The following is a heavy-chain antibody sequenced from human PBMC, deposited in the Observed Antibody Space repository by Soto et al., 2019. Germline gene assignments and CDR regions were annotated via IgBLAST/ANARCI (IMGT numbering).Heavy chain of an antibody. V-gene: IGHV3-23*01. J-gene: IGHJ4*02. Sequence: EVQVLESGGGLVQPGGSLRLSCAASGFTFGSYAMRWVRQAPVKGLEWVSAISGSGGSTYYADSVKGRFTISRDNSKNTLYLQMNSLRAEDTAVYYCARRGSGSYYDYWVQGTLVTVSS. D-gene: IGHD1-26*01. CDR2: ISGSGGST. CDR3: ARRGSGSYYDY. CDR1: GFTFGSYA.